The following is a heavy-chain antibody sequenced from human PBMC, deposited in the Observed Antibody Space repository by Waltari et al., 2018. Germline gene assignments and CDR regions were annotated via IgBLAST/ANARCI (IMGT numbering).Heavy chain of an antibody. J-gene: IGHJ4*02. CDR1: GFSFIAYW. Sequence: EVQLMESGGGLVQPGGSLRLSCAASGFSFIAYWMTWVSQAPGKGREWVANIKYDGSATYHADSVNGRFSISRDNAKNSLYLQMNSVSADDTAIYYCARGSTGYVRVWDSWGQGTMVTVSS. V-gene: IGHV3-7*03. CDR3: ARGSTGYVRVWDS. D-gene: IGHD2-2*01. CDR2: IKYDGSAT.